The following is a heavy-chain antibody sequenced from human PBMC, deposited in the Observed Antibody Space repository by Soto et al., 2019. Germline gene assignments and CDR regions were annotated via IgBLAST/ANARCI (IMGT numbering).Heavy chain of an antibody. CDR2: ISGSGTTV. J-gene: IGHJ3*02. CDR1: EFTFSDYY. V-gene: IGHV3-11*01. D-gene: IGHD3-16*01. Sequence: QVQLVESGGGLVKPGGSLRLSCAASEFTFSDYYMNWVRQAPGKGLEWLSYISGSGTTVYYADSVKGRFTISRDNAKNSLYLQLNSLRAEDTAVYYCARRRRSLGAFDIRGLGTMVTVSS. CDR3: ARRRRSLGAFDI.